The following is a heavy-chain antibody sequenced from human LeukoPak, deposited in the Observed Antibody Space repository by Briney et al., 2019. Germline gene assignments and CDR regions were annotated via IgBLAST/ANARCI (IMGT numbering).Heavy chain of an antibody. V-gene: IGHV1-18*01. Sequence: ASVKVSCKASGYTFTSYGISWVRQAPEQGLEWMGWISAYNGNTNYAQKLQGRVTMTTDTSTSTAYMELRSLRSDDTAVYYCATPGDYYDSSGYYYFQHWGQGTLVTVSS. J-gene: IGHJ1*01. CDR2: ISAYNGNT. CDR3: ATPGDYYDSSGYYYFQH. D-gene: IGHD3-22*01. CDR1: GYTFTSYG.